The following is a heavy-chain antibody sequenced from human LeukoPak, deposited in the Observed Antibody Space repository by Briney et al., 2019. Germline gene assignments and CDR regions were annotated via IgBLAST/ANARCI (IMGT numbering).Heavy chain of an antibody. CDR1: GFTLSSYG. V-gene: IGHV3-30*18. Sequence: GRSLRLSCAASGFTLSSYGMHWVRQAPGKGLEWVAVISYDGSNKYYADSVKGRFTISRDNSKNTLYLQMNSLRAEDTAVYYCAKDRATVTYYYYYGMDVWGQGTTVTVSS. J-gene: IGHJ6*02. CDR2: ISYDGSNK. CDR3: AKDRATVTYYYYYGMDV. D-gene: IGHD4-17*01.